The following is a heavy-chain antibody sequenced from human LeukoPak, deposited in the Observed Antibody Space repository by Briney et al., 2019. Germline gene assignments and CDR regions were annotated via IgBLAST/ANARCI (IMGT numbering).Heavy chain of an antibody. J-gene: IGHJ4*02. D-gene: IGHD6-13*01. V-gene: IGHV4-39*01. CDR3: ARHRYSSSWPLDY. CDR2: IYYSGST. Sequence: SETLSLTCTVSGGSVSSSSYYWGWLRRPPGKGLEWIGSIYYSGSTYYNPSLKSRVTISVDTSKNQFSLKLSSVTAADTAVYYCARHRYSSSWPLDYWGQGTLVTVSS. CDR1: GGSVSSSSYY.